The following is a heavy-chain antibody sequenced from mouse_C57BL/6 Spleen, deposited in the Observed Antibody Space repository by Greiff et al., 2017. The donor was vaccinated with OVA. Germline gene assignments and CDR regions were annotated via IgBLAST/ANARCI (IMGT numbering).Heavy chain of an antibody. V-gene: IGHV2-9-1*01. CDR1: GFSLTSYA. D-gene: IGHD2-1*01. Sequence: VKVVESGPGLVAPSQSLSITCTVSGFSLTSYAISWVRQPPGKGLEWLGVIWTGGGTNNNSALKSSMSISKDNSKSQVFLKMNSLQTDDTARYVCATVYGNLWYFDVWGTGTTVTVSS. CDR3: ATVYGNLWYFDV. J-gene: IGHJ1*03. CDR2: IWTGGGT.